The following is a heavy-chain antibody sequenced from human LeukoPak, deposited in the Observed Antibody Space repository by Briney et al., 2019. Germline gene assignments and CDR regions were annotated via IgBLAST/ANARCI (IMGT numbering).Heavy chain of an antibody. J-gene: IGHJ1*01. CDR2: VSESGGST. D-gene: IGHD3-10*01. Sequence: GGTLRLSCVVSGFTFSTSAMSWVRQAPGQGLEWVSGVSESGGSTYYAASVKGRFTSSRDNSKNTMYLQMNNLRAEDTAAYYCAKGSFWGQGTLVTVSS. CDR1: GFTFSTSA. CDR3: AKGSF. V-gene: IGHV3-23*01.